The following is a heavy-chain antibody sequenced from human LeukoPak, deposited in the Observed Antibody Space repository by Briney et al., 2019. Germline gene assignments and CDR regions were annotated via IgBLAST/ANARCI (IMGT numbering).Heavy chain of an antibody. Sequence: GGSLRLSCAASGFTFSSYAIHWVRQAPGKGLEYVSAISSNGGSTYYANSVKGRFTISRDNSKNTLYLQMGSLRAEDMAVYYCARYGGPRAFDIWGQGTMVTVSS. D-gene: IGHD4-23*01. J-gene: IGHJ3*02. CDR3: ARYGGPRAFDI. CDR2: ISSNGGST. CDR1: GFTFSSYA. V-gene: IGHV3-64*01.